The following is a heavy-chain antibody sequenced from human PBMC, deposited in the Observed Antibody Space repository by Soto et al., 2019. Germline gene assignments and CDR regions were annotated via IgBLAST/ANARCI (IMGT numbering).Heavy chain of an antibody. J-gene: IGHJ3*02. Sequence: SETLSLTCTVSGGSISSYYWSWIRQPPGKGLEWIGYIYYSGSTNYNPSLKSRVTISVDMSKNQFPLKLSSVTAADTAVYYCARGYYYGSGSYYNLENAFDIWGQGTMVTVSS. V-gene: IGHV4-59*01. CDR2: IYYSGST. D-gene: IGHD3-10*01. CDR3: ARGYYYGSGSYYNLENAFDI. CDR1: GGSISSYY.